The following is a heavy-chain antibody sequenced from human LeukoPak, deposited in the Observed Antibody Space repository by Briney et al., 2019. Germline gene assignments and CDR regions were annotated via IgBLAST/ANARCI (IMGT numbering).Heavy chain of an antibody. CDR1: GGSFSDYY. CDR3: ARGDCSSTSCYFDY. D-gene: IGHD2-2*01. Sequence: SETLSLTCAVYGGSFSDYYWNWIRQSPGKGLEWIGEINHSGNTNYNPSLKSRVTISGDTSKNQFSLKLSSVTAADTAVYYCARGDCSSTSCYFDYWGQGTLVTVSS. J-gene: IGHJ4*02. V-gene: IGHV4-34*01. CDR2: INHSGNT.